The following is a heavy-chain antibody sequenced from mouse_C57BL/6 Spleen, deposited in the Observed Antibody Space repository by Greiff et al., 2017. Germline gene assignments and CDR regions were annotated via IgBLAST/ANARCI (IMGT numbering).Heavy chain of an antibody. CDR1: GYTFTSYW. Sequence: VQLQQPGTELVKPGTSVKLSCKASGYTFTSYWMHWVKQRPGQGLEWIGNINPSNGGTNYNEKFKSKATLTVDKSSSTAYMQLSSLTSEDSAVYYCARGVLLRPGYFDVWGTGTTVTVSS. J-gene: IGHJ1*03. D-gene: IGHD1-1*01. CDR2: INPSNGGT. CDR3: ARGVLLRPGYFDV. V-gene: IGHV1-53*01.